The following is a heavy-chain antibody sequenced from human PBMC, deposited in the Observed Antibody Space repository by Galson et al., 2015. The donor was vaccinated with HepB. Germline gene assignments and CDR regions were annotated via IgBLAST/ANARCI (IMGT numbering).Heavy chain of an antibody. Sequence: SLRLSCAASGFTFSTYDMHWVRQAPGKGLEWVALISPGGTNQYYTDSVRGRFTISRDNSKNTLYLEMNSLRAEDTAVYYCAKVVTGLGGGWGQGTLVTVSS. D-gene: IGHD2-21*02. CDR1: GFTFSTYD. CDR2: ISPGGTNQ. V-gene: IGHV3-30*18. CDR3: AKVVTGLGGG. J-gene: IGHJ4*02.